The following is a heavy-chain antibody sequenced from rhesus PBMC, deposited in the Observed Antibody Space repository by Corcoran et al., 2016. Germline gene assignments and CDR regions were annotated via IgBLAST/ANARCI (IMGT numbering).Heavy chain of an antibody. CDR1: GGPTSDNYS. D-gene: IGHD3-3*01. CDR2: IHGNSATT. CDR3: TRGISY. V-gene: IGHV4S9*01. J-gene: IGHJ4*01. Sequence: QVQLQESGPGLVKPSETLSLTCAVSGGPTSDNYSWNWIRKPPGRGLEWIGNIHGNSATTYYNSSLKSRVSISKDTSKNQFFLNLGSVTAADTAVYYCTRGISYWGQGVLVTVSS.